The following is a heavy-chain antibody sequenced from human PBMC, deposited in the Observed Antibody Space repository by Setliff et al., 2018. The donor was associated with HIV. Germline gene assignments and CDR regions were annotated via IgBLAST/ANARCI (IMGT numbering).Heavy chain of an antibody. CDR2: MNPNSGNT. CDR1: GYTFTSYD. J-gene: IGHJ4*02. CDR3: ARGAYYGSGSYYDSRY. D-gene: IGHD3-10*01. V-gene: IGHV1-8*01. Sequence: ASVKVSCKASGYTFTSYDINWVRQATGQGLEWMGWMNPNSGNTGYAQKFKGRGTMTRTTSISTAYMELSSLRSEDTAVYYCARGAYYGSGSYYDSRYWGQGTLVTV.